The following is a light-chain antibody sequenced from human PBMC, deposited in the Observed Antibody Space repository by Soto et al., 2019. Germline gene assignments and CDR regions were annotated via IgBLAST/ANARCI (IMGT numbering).Light chain of an antibody. J-gene: IGLJ3*02. CDR3: AAWDDTLSVWV. CDR2: EVT. V-gene: IGLV2-8*01. CDR1: NTDVGGYNY. Sequence: QSALTQPPSASGSPGQSVTISCTGSNTDVGGYNYVSWYQQHPGKAPKVMIYEVTKRPSGVPARFSGSRSGNTASLTVSGLQAEDEADYYCAAWDDTLSVWVFGGGTKLTVL.